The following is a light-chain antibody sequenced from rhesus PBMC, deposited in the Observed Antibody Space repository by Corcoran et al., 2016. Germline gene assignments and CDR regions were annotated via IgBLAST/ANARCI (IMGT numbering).Light chain of an antibody. V-gene: IGKV1-74*01. CDR3: QHSYGTPMYS. J-gene: IGKJ2*01. Sequence: DIQMTQSPSSLSASVGDRVTITCRASENVNNYLHWYQQKPGKAPKLLSYKTSTLQSGVPSRFSGSGSGTDFTLTISSLQPEDFATYYGQHSYGTPMYSFGQGTKVEIK. CDR2: KTS. CDR1: ENVNNY.